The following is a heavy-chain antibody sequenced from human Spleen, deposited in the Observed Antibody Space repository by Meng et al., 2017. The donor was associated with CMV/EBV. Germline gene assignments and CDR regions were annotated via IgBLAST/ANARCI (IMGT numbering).Heavy chain of an antibody. CDR3: ARDSSFGVVIESGYGMDV. J-gene: IGHJ6*02. CDR2: INSDGSST. CDR1: GFTFSSYW. D-gene: IGHD3-3*01. Sequence: GESLKISCAASGFTFSSYWMHWVRQAPGKGLVWVSRINSDGSSTSYADSVKGRFTISRDNAKNTLYLQMNSLRAEDTAVYYCARDSSFGVVIESGYGMDVWGQGTTVTVSS. V-gene: IGHV3-74*01.